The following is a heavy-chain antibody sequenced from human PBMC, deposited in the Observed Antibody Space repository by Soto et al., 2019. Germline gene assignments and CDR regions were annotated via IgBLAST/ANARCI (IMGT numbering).Heavy chain of an antibody. CDR3: ARLFRGSGEFWSGSNWFDP. CDR1: GGSISSGGYS. Sequence: QLQLQESGSGLVKPSQTLSLTCAVSGGSISSGGYSWSWIRQPPGKGLEWFGYIYHSGSTYYNPSLKSRVTRAVDRSKNQFSLKLSSVTAADTAVYYCARLFRGSGEFWSGSNWFDPWGQGTLVTVSS. V-gene: IGHV4-30-2*01. CDR2: IYHSGST. D-gene: IGHD3-3*01. J-gene: IGHJ5*02.